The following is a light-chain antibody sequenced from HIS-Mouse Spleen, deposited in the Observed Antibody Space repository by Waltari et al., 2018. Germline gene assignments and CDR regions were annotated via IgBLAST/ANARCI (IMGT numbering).Light chain of an antibody. CDR1: SSYVGSYNL. CDR2: EGS. CDR3: CSYAGSSTFGV. J-gene: IGLJ3*02. Sequence: QSALTQPASVSGSPGQSITLSCTGTSSYVGSYNLVSWYQQHPGKAPKLMIYEGSQRPSGVSNRFSGSKSGNTASLTISGLQAEDEADYYCCSYAGSSTFGVFGGGTKLTVL. V-gene: IGLV2-23*03.